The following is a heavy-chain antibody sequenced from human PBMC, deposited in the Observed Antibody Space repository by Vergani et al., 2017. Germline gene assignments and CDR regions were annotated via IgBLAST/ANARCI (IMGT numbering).Heavy chain of an antibody. CDR3: ARVGTSSNRDYFDY. Sequence: QVQLVQSGAEVKKPGASVKVSCKASGYTFTDYFMHWVRQAPGQGREWMGWINPNSGGTNYAQKFQGRVTMTRDTSISTAYMELSNRRADDTAVYYCARVGTSSNRDYFDYWGQGTLVTVSS. CDR1: GYTFTDYF. V-gene: IGHV1-2*02. D-gene: IGHD2-2*01. CDR2: INPNSGGT. J-gene: IGHJ4*02.